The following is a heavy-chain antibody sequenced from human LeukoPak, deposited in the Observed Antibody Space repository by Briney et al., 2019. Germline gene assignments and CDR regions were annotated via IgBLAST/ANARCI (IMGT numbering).Heavy chain of an antibody. Sequence: PGGSLRLSCAASGFTFSSCWMSWVRQAPGKGLEWVANIKQDGSEKYYVDSVKGRFTISRDNAKNSLYLQMNSLRAEDTAVYFCARGQTTVTNWGQGTLVTVSS. CDR3: ARGQTTVTN. CDR1: GFTFSSCW. CDR2: IKQDGSEK. D-gene: IGHD4-17*01. V-gene: IGHV3-7*03. J-gene: IGHJ4*02.